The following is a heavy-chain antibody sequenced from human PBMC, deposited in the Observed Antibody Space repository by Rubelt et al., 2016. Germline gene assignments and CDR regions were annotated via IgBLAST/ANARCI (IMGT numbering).Heavy chain of an antibody. CDR1: GGSISSSS. V-gene: IGHV3-21*01. Sequence: LQLQESGPGLVKPSETLSLTCTVSGGSISSSSYYWGWIRQPPGKGLEWVSSISSSSSYIYYADSVKGRFTISRDNAKNSLYLQMNSLRAEDTAVYYCARPFERYRVVAASDYWGQGTLVTVSS. D-gene: IGHD2-15*01. CDR2: ISSSSSYI. J-gene: IGHJ4*02. CDR3: ARPFERYRVVAASDY.